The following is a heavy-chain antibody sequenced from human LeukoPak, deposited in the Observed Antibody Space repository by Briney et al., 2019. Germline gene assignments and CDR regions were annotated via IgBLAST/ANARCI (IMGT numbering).Heavy chain of an antibody. J-gene: IGHJ3*02. D-gene: IGHD1-1*01. CDR2: INPNSGGT. CDR1: GYTFTGYY. V-gene: IGHV1-2*02. CDR3: ARALSRNEYAFDI. Sequence: GASVKVSCKASGYTFTGYYMHWVRQAPGQGLEWMGWINPNSGGTNYAQKFQGRVTMTRDTSISTAYMELSRLRSDDTAVYYRARALSRNEYAFDIWGQGTMVTVSS.